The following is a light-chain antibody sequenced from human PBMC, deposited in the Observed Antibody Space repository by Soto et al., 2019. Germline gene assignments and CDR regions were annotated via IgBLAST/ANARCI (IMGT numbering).Light chain of an antibody. CDR3: QQYYSPWT. V-gene: IGKV4-1*01. Sequence: DIVLTQSPDSPAVSLGERATINCKSSQSVLYSSNNKNYLAWYQQKPGQPPKLLIYWASTRESGVPDRFSGSGSGTDFTLTISSLQAEDVAVYYCQQYYSPWTFGQGTKVELK. CDR1: QSVLYSSNNKNY. CDR2: WAS. J-gene: IGKJ1*01.